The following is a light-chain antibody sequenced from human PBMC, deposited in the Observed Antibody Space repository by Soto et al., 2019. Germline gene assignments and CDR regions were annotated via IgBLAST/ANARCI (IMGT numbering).Light chain of an antibody. J-gene: IGLJ1*01. V-gene: IGLV2-14*01. CDR3: GAYTSSNTRV. Sequence: QSALTQPASVSGSPGQSITISCTGTNSVVGGYNYVSWYQQHPGKAPKLMIYEVTNRPSGVSNRFSGSKSGNTASLTISGLQAEDEADYYCGAYTSSNTRVFGTGTKLTVL. CDR2: EVT. CDR1: NSVVGGYNY.